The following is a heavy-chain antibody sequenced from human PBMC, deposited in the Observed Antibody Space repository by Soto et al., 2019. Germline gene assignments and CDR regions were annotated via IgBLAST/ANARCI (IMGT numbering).Heavy chain of an antibody. Sequence: GGSLRLSCAASGFTFSSYGMHWVRQAPGKGLEWVAVIWYDGSNKYYADSVKGRFTISRDNSKNTLYLQMNSLRAEDTAVYYCAKSLPRNQYSSSSRGPFDYWGQGTLVTVSS. J-gene: IGHJ4*02. CDR3: AKSLPRNQYSSSSRGPFDY. V-gene: IGHV3-33*06. D-gene: IGHD6-6*01. CDR1: GFTFSSYG. CDR2: IWYDGSNK.